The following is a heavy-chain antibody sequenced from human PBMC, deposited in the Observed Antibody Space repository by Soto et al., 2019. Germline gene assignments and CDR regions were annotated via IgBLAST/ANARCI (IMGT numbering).Heavy chain of an antibody. CDR1: GGSISSGDYY. CDR3: AKEPVSITIFGVNGMDV. Sequence: QVQLQESGPGLVKPSQTLSLTCTVSGGSISSGDYYWSWIRQPPGKGLEWIGYIYYSGSTYYNPSLKIRVTISVDTPKNQFPLKLSSVTAADTAVYYCAKEPVSITIFGVNGMDVWGQGTTVTVSS. CDR2: IYYSGST. J-gene: IGHJ6*02. D-gene: IGHD3-3*01. V-gene: IGHV4-30-4*01.